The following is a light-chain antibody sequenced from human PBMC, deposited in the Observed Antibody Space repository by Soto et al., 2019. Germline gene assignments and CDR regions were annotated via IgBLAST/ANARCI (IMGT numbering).Light chain of an antibody. CDR1: QDISNY. Sequence: DIQMTQSPSSLSASVGDRVTITCQASQDISNYLNWYQQKPGKAPKILIYDASVLEAGVPSRCSGGGSGTDFTLTVSSLQAEDVAAYYGQQFDNLPLTFGGGTKVEIK. V-gene: IGKV1-33*01. CDR3: QQFDNLPLT. CDR2: DAS. J-gene: IGKJ4*02.